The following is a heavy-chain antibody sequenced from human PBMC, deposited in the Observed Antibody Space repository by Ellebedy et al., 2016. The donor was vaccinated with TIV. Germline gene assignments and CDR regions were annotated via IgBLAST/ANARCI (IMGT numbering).Heavy chain of an antibody. D-gene: IGHD6-6*01. CDR2: MNPNSGNT. Sequence: AASVKVSCKASGYSFSRYDINWVRQATGQGLEWMGWMNPNSGNTGYAQKFQGRVTMTRDTSTITVYMELSSLRSEDTAVYYCAREDLLSSSSSDHYGMDVWGQGTTVTVSS. V-gene: IGHV1-8*01. J-gene: IGHJ6*02. CDR1: GYSFSRYD. CDR3: AREDLLSSSSSDHYGMDV.